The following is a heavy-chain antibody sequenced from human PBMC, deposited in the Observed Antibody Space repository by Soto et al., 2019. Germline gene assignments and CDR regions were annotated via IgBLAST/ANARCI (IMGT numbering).Heavy chain of an antibody. CDR2: INPNSGNI. CDR1: GNTFTSYD. Sequence: GASVKVSCKASGNTFTSYDINWVRQATGHGLEWMGWINPNSGNIGYAQKSQGRVTMTRDTAIRTAYMEVSRLRSDDTAVYYCARGRASGSYYLLDYWGRGTLVTVSS. CDR3: ARGRASGSYYLLDY. J-gene: IGHJ4*02. V-gene: IGHV1-8*01. D-gene: IGHD3-10*01.